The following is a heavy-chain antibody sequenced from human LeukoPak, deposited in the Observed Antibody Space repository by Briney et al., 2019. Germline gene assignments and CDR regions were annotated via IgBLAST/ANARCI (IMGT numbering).Heavy chain of an antibody. CDR1: GYTFTSYG. D-gene: IGHD6-25*01. CDR3: ARGAFHKGRISGRPASPTAHNWFDP. CDR2: INPSGGST. Sequence: ASVKVSCKASGYTFTSYGISWVRQAPGQGLEWMGIINPSGGSTSYAQKFQGRVTMTRDTSTSTVYMELSSLRSEDTAVYYCARGAFHKGRISGRPASPTAHNWFDPWGQGTLVTVSS. J-gene: IGHJ5*02. V-gene: IGHV1-46*01.